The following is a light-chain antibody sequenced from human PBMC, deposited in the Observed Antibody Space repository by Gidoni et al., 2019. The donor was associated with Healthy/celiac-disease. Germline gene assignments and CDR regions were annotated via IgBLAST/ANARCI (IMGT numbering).Light chain of an antibody. CDR2: AAS. CDR3: QQSYSTPT. CDR1: QSISSY. J-gene: IGKJ1*01. V-gene: IGKV1-39*01. Sequence: DSQITQSPSSLSASVGDRVTITCRASQSISSYLNWYQQKPGKAPKLLIYAASSLKSGVPSRFSGSGSGTDFTLTISRLQHEDFATYYCQQSYSTPTFGQGTKVEIK.